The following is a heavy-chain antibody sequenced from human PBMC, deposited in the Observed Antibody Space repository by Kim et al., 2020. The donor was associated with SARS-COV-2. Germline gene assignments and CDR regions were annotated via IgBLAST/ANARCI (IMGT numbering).Heavy chain of an antibody. Sequence: GGSLRLSCAASGFTFSDNYMTWIRQAPGQGLEWLSDINSSGSTTYRDSVKGRFTISRDNGKKSMYLQMNSLRVEDTAVYYCARDRDGYNSFDFWGQGTLVTVSS. V-gene: IGHV3-11*06. CDR3: ARDRDGYNSFDF. J-gene: IGHJ4*02. D-gene: IGHD5-12*01. CDR1: GFTFSDNY. CDR2: INSSGST.